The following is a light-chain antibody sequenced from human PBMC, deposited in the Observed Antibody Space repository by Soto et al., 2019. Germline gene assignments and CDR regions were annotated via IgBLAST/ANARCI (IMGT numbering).Light chain of an antibody. V-gene: IGLV2-23*01. CDR3: CSYVASSTLV. CDR2: ECS. CDR1: STDVGRFDL. Sequence: QSALTQPASVSGSPGQSITISCSGTSTDVGRFDLVSWYQQHPGKAPKLMIFECSKRASGISNRCSGSTSGNTASLTISGLQAEDGSDYCCCSYVASSTLVFGGGTKLTVL. J-gene: IGLJ3*02.